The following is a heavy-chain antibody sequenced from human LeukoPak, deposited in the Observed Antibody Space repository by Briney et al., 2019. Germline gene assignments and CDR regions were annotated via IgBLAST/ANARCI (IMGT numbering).Heavy chain of an antibody. Sequence: YXGXXXXPXXXXXXXIVSIYYSGRTYYNPYLKSRITISVDRTKNTFSRKLSSVTAADTAVYYCAIRWFGELIDYFDYWGQGTLVTVSS. CDR3: AIRWFGELIDYFDY. CDR2: IYYSGRT. J-gene: IGHJ4*02. CDR1: Y. D-gene: IGHD3-10*01. V-gene: IGHV4-39*01.